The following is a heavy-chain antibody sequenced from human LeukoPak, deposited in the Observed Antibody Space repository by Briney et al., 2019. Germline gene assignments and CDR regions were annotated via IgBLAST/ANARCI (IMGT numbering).Heavy chain of an antibody. CDR1: GFTISSYA. J-gene: IGHJ4*02. Sequence: WRSLSLSCAASGFTISSYARLWVRQAPGKGLEWVADINYDGSNNYYADSVNGRITISRDNSQNTLYLQMNSLRAEDAAVYYCARDSHGRRVAVAGPLSYWGQGTLVTVSS. CDR2: INYDGSNN. D-gene: IGHD6-19*01. V-gene: IGHV3-30*04. CDR3: ARDSHGRRVAVAGPLSY.